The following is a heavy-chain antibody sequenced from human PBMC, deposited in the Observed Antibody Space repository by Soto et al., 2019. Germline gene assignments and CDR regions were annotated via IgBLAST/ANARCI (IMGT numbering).Heavy chain of an antibody. V-gene: IGHV4-34*01. Sequence: SETLSLTCAVYGGSFSGYYWSWIRQPPGKGLEWIGEVNHSGSTNYNPSLKSRVTISVDTSKNQFSLKLSSVTAADTAVYYCASLPCTNGVCTLDNWFDPWGQGTLVTVSS. J-gene: IGHJ5*02. CDR3: ASLPCTNGVCTLDNWFDP. D-gene: IGHD2-8*01. CDR1: GGSFSGYY. CDR2: VNHSGST.